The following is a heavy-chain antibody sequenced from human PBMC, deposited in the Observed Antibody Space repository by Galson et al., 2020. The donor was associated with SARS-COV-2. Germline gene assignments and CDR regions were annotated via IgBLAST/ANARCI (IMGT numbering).Heavy chain of an antibody. CDR1: GFIVRSNY. CDR2: IYVGGNT. CDR3: ARVTFPVGGLFDY. D-gene: IGHD2-21*02. Sequence: GESLKISCAASGFIVRSNYMSWVRQAPGKGLEWVSVIYVGGNTYYADSVRGRFSISRDESNNTVYLQMNSLRAEDTAVYYCARVTFPVGGLFDYWGQGTLVHVSS. V-gene: IGHV3-53*01. J-gene: IGHJ4*02.